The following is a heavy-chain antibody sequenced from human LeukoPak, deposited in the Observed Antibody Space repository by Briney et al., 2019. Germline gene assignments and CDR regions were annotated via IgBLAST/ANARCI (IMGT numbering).Heavy chain of an antibody. CDR3: ATPLDYRDSSGFHQGGD. D-gene: IGHD3-22*01. V-gene: IGHV3-7*03. J-gene: IGHJ4*02. Sequence: GGSLRLSCAASGFTFSGHWMTWVRQAPGKGLEWVANIKEDGSKKNYVDSVKGRFTITRDNAKNSLYLQMTSLRAEDTAMYYCATPLDYRDSSGFHQGGDWGQGTLVTVSS. CDR1: GFTFSGHW. CDR2: IKEDGSKK.